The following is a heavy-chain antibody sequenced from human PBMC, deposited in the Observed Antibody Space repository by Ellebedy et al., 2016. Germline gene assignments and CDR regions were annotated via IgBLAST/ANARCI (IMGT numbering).Heavy chain of an antibody. CDR1: GFTFSSYA. CDR3: TTDPPTKRYDY. V-gene: IGHV3-15*01. D-gene: IGHD3-9*01. Sequence: GGSLRLXCAASGFTFSSYAMSWVRQAPGKGLEWVGRIKSKTDGGTTDYAAPVKGRFTISRDDSKNTLYLQMNSLKTEDTAVYYCTTDPPTKRYDYWGQGTLVTVSS. J-gene: IGHJ4*02. CDR2: IKSKTDGGTT.